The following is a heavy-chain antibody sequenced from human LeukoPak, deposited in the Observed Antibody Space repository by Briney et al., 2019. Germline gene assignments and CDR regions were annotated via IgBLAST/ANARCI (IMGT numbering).Heavy chain of an antibody. V-gene: IGHV1-2*02. CDR3: ASITIFGDDLDYYYGMDV. CDR1: GYTFTGYY. Sequence: ASVKVSCKASGYTFTGYYMHWVRQAPGQGLEWMGWINPNSGGTNYAQKFQGRVTMTRDTSISTAYVELSRLRSDDTAVYYCASITIFGDDLDYYYGMDVWGQGTTVTVSS. J-gene: IGHJ6*02. CDR2: INPNSGGT. D-gene: IGHD3-3*01.